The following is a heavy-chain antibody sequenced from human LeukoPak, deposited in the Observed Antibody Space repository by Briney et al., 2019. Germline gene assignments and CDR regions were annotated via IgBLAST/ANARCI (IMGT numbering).Heavy chain of an antibody. CDR2: IKQDGSEK. J-gene: IGHJ4*02. CDR1: GFTFSSYW. D-gene: IGHD3-22*01. CDR3: ARGRFNYDSTGYSSFYY. V-gene: IGHV3-7*01. Sequence: GGSLRLSCAASGFTFSSYWMSWVRQAPGKGLEWVANIKQDGSEKYYVDSVKGRFTISRDNAKTSVYLQMNSLRAEDTAVYYCARGRFNYDSTGYSSFYYWGQGTLVTVSS.